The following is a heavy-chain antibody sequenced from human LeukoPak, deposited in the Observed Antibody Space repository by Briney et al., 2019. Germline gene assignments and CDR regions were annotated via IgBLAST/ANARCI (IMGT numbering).Heavy chain of an antibody. V-gene: IGHV4-4*07. CDR1: GGSFSGYY. CDR2: IYTSGST. CDR3: ARDPGLRGYSYYFDY. D-gene: IGHD3-22*01. J-gene: IGHJ4*02. Sequence: SETLSLTCAVYGGSFSGYYWSWIRQPAGKGLEWIGRIYTSGSTNYNPSLKSRVTMSVDTSKNQFSLKLSSVTAADTAVYYCARDPGLRGYSYYFDYWGQGTLVTVSS.